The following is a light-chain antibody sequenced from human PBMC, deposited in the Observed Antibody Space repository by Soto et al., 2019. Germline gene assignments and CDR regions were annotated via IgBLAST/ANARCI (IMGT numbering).Light chain of an antibody. J-gene: IGLJ3*02. Sequence: QSALTQPASVSGSPGQSITISCTGTYSDVGSYNLVSWYQQHPGNAPKLMIYEVNKRPSGVSNRFSGSKSGNTASLTISGLQAEDEADYYCCSYASSSTVVFGGGTKVTVL. CDR2: EVN. V-gene: IGLV2-23*02. CDR1: YSDVGSYNL. CDR3: CSYASSSTVV.